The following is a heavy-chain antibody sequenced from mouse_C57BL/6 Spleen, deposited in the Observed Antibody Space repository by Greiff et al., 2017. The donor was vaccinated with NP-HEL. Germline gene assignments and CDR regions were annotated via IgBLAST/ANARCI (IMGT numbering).Heavy chain of an antibody. CDR1: GYTFTGYW. D-gene: IGHD2-5*01. CDR3: ARGGVYSNYGKAWFAY. CDR2: ILPGSGSP. V-gene: IGHV1-9*01. J-gene: IGHJ3*01. Sequence: QVQLQQSGAELMKPGASVTLSCKATGYTFTGYWIEWVKQRPGHGLEWIGEILPGSGSPNYNEKFQGKATFTADTSSNTAYMQLSSLTTEDSAIYYCARGGVYSNYGKAWFAYWGQGTLVTVSA.